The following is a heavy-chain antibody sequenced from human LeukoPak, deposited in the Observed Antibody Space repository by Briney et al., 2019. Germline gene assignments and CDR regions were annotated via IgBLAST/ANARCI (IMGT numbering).Heavy chain of an antibody. CDR2: IIPIFGTA. CDR3: ASIGNDYVWGSYRYPFDY. Sequence: SVKVSCKASGGTFSSYAISWVRQAPGQGLEWMGGIIPIFGTANYAQKFQGRVTITADESTSTAYMELSSLRSEDTAVYYCASIGNDYVWGSYRYPFDYWGQGTLVNVSS. D-gene: IGHD3-16*02. J-gene: IGHJ4*02. CDR1: GGTFSSYA. V-gene: IGHV1-69*13.